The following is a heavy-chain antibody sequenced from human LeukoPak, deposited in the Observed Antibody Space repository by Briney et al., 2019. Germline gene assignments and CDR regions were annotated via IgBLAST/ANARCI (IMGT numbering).Heavy chain of an antibody. CDR1: GFTFSNYW. CDR2: IKEDGSEK. Sequence: GGSLRLSCAASGFTFSNYWMTWVRQAPGKGLEWVANIKEDGSEKNYVDSVKGRFTISRDNAKNSLYLQMNSLRAEDTAVYYCARERFIARAFDIWGQGTMVTVSS. V-gene: IGHV3-7*01. CDR3: ARERFIARAFDI. J-gene: IGHJ3*02. D-gene: IGHD6-13*01.